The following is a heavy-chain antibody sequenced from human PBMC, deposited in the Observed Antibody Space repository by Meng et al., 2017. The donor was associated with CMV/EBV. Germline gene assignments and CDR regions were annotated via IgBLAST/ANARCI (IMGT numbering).Heavy chain of an antibody. CDR1: GYTFTDYD. CDR3: ARGIIADNREYFQH. J-gene: IGHJ1*01. V-gene: IGHV1-69-2*01. D-gene: IGHD6-13*01. Sequence: VSGYTFTDYDMHWVQQAPGKGLEWMGLVDPEDGETIYAEKFQGRVTITADTSTDTAYMELSSLRSEDTAVYYCARGIIADNREYFQHWGQGTLVTVSS. CDR2: VDPEDGET.